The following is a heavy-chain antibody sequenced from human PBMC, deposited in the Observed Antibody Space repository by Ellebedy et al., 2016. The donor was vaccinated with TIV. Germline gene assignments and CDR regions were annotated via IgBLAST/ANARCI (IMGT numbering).Heavy chain of an antibody. V-gene: IGHV7-4-1*02. J-gene: IGHJ6*02. D-gene: IGHD6-13*01. CDR3: ATDRVEADGDIYYLYGMDV. CDR2: INPNTGKP. Sequence: AASVKVSCKASAYKFKNNAINWVRQAPGQGLEWLGWINPNTGKPTYAQGFTGRFVFSTDTSVSTAYRQITSLKTEDTAVYFCATDRVEADGDIYYLYGMDVWGQGTTLTVSS. CDR1: AYKFKNNA.